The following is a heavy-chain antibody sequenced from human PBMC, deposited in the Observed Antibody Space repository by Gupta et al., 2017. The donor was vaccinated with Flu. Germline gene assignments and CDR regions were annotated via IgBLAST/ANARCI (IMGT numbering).Heavy chain of an antibody. V-gene: IGHV3-23*01. CDR1: GFTFSSHA. D-gene: IGHD4-23*01. CDR3: AKDHAMYGGQVFPGESGHGY. J-gene: IGHJ4*02. Sequence: EVQLLESGGGLVQPGGSLRLSCAASGFTFSSHAMRWVRQAQGQGLEWVSSISGSGGSTYYSDSVKGRFTISRDNSKNTLYLQMNSLRAEDTAVYYCAKDHAMYGGQVFPGESGHGYWGQGTLVTVSS. CDR2: ISGSGGST.